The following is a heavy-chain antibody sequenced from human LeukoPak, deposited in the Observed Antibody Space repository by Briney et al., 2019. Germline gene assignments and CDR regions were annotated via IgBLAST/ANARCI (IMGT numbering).Heavy chain of an antibody. D-gene: IGHD3-10*01. CDR1: GYSFTSYW. Sequence: ESLHISCKGSGYSFTSYWIAWVRQMPGKGLEWMGIIYPGDSDTRYSPSFQGQVTISADKSISTAYLQWSSLKASDTAMYYCAGQTTGSGSYYNDYWGQGTVVPVSS. V-gene: IGHV5-51*01. CDR2: IYPGDSDT. CDR3: AGQTTGSGSYYNDY. J-gene: IGHJ4*02.